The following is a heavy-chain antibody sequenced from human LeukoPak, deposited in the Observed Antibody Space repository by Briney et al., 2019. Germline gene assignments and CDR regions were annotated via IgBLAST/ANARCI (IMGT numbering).Heavy chain of an antibody. J-gene: IGHJ4*02. V-gene: IGHV4-34*01. CDR2: INHSGST. Sequence: PSETPSLTCAVYGGSFSGYYWSWIRQPPGKGLEWIGEINHSGSTNYNPSLKSRVTISVDTSKNQFSLKLSSVTAADTAVYYCARGPRYYDFWSGYSRTIDYWGQGTLVTVSS. CDR1: GGSFSGYY. CDR3: ARGPRYYDFWSGYSRTIDY. D-gene: IGHD3-3*01.